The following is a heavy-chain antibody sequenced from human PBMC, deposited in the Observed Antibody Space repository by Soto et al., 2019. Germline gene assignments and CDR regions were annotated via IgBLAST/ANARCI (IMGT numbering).Heavy chain of an antibody. V-gene: IGHV2-5*02. J-gene: IGHJ4*02. Sequence: QITLKESGPTLVRPTQTLTLTCSFSGFSFSTSGVAVGWIRQPPGKALEWLALIFWDDDKRYSPSVKSTLTITKDTSKNQVVLTMTNMDHVDTATYYCAHTRYCSGATCYRYYFDYWGQGTRVTVSS. D-gene: IGHD2-15*01. CDR1: GFSFSTSGVA. CDR2: IFWDDDK. CDR3: AHTRYCSGATCYRYYFDY.